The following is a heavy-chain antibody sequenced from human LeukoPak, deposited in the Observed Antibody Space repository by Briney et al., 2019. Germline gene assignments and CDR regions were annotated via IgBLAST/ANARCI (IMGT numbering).Heavy chain of an antibody. D-gene: IGHD6-6*01. CDR3: ARDRVSIAARRNYYYYMDV. CDR1: GYTFTSYD. Sequence: ASVKVSCKASGYTFTSYDINWVRQATGQGLEWMGWMNPNSGGTNYAQKFQGRVTMTRDTSISTAYMELSRLRSDDTAVYYCARDRVSIAARRNYYYYMDVWGKGTTVTVSS. CDR2: MNPNSGGT. V-gene: IGHV1-2*02. J-gene: IGHJ6*03.